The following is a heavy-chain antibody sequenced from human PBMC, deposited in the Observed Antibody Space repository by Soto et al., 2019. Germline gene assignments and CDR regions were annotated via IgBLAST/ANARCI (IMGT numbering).Heavy chain of an antibody. CDR1: GFTFGDYA. CDR3: TREYYYGSGSYYNVDYYGMDV. J-gene: IGHJ6*02. Sequence: GGSLRLSCTASGFTFGDYAMSWFRQAPGKGLEWVGFIRSKAYGGTTEYAASVKGRFTISRDDSKSIAYLQMNSLKTEDTAVYYCTREYYYGSGSYYNVDYYGMDVWGQGTTVTVSS. V-gene: IGHV3-49*03. D-gene: IGHD3-10*01. CDR2: IRSKAYGGTT.